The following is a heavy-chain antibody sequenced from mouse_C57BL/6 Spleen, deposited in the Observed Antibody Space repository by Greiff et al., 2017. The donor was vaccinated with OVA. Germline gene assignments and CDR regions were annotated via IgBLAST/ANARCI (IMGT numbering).Heavy chain of an antibody. V-gene: IGHV1-64*01. CDR3: AAKAPYYFDY. CDR1: GYTFTSYW. Sequence: LQQPGAELVKPGASVKLSCKASGYTFTSYWMHWVKQRPGQGLEWIGMIHPNSGSTNYNEKFKSKATLTVDKSSSTAYMQLSSLTSEDSAVYYCAAKAPYYFDYWGQGTTLTVSS. J-gene: IGHJ2*01. CDR2: IHPNSGST. D-gene: IGHD3-2*02.